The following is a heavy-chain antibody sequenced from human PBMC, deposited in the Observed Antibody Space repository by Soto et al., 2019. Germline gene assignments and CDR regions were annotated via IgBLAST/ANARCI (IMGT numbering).Heavy chain of an antibody. Sequence: SETLSFTCTVSGGSISSYYWSWIRQPPGKGLEWIAYIYYSGSTNYNPSLKSRVTISVDTSKNQFSLKLSSVTAADTAVYYCARGDGSVTAGYYYYGMDVWGQGTTVTVSS. J-gene: IGHJ6*02. CDR1: GGSISSYY. V-gene: IGHV4-59*01. CDR3: ARGDGSVTAGYYYYGMDV. CDR2: IYYSGST. D-gene: IGHD1-26*01.